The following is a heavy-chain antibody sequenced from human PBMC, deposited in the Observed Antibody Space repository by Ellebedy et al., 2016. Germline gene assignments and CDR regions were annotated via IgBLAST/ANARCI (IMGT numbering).Heavy chain of an antibody. CDR3: ARKHCSGGSCGGY. D-gene: IGHD2-15*01. Sequence: SETLSLXCTVSGYSISSGYYWGWIRQPPGKGLEWIGSIYHSGSTYYNPSLKSRVTISVDTSKNQFSLKLSSVTAADTAVYYCARKHCSGGSCGGYWGQGTLVTVSS. CDR2: IYHSGST. CDR1: GYSISSGYY. J-gene: IGHJ4*02. V-gene: IGHV4-38-2*02.